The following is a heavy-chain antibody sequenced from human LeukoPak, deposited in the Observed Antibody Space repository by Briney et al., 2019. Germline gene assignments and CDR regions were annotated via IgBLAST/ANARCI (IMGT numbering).Heavy chain of an antibody. CDR2: ISNSGST. CDR1: GGSISSHY. J-gene: IGHJ6*03. D-gene: IGHD2-15*01. Sequence: YPSETLSLTCTVSGGSISSHYWTWIRQSPVKGLEWIGDISNSGSTSYNPSLKSRVTISIDTSKNQFSLKLSSVTAADAAVYYCVRDALVGYFSYYYMDVWGKGTTVTVSS. V-gene: IGHV4-59*11. CDR3: VRDALVGYFSYYYMDV.